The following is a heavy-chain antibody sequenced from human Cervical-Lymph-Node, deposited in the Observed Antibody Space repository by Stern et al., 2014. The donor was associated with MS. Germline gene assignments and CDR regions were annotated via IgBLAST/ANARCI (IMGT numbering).Heavy chain of an antibody. V-gene: IGHV4-39*01. Sequence: VQLVESGPGLVKPSETLSLTCTVSGGSISSSSYYWGWIRQPPGKGLEWIGSIYYSGSTYYNPALKSRVTISVDTSQNQVSPELSSVTAADTAVYYCARHKGSGLRNFDYWGQGTLVTVSS. CDR3: ARHKGSGLRNFDY. CDR2: IYYSGST. CDR1: GGSISSSSYY. J-gene: IGHJ4*02. D-gene: IGHD6-19*01.